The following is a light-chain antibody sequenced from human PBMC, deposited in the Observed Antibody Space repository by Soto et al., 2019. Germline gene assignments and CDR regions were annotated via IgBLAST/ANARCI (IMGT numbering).Light chain of an antibody. CDR1: SSDVGGYNY. CDR2: DVT. J-gene: IGLJ1*01. CDR3: SSYRARITTHYV. V-gene: IGLV2-14*03. Sequence: QSVLTQPASLSGSPGQSITISCTGTSSDVGGYNYVSWYQQHPGKAPKLIIYDVTNRPSGVSNRFFVSKSGNTASLTISGLEADDEDDYYCSSYRARITTHYVFGTGTKLTVL.